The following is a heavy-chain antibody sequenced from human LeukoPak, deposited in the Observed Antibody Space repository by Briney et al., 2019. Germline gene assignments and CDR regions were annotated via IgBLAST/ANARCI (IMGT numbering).Heavy chain of an antibody. CDR1: GFTFSSYG. CDR2: ISYDGSNK. Sequence: GGSLRLSCAASGFTFSSYGMHWVRQAPGKGLEWVAVISYDGSNKYYADSVKGRFTISRDNSKNTLYLQMNSLRAEDTAVYYCAPPVGDIVATSWGQGTLVTVSS. D-gene: IGHD5-12*01. CDR3: APPVGDIVATS. J-gene: IGHJ4*02. V-gene: IGHV3-30*03.